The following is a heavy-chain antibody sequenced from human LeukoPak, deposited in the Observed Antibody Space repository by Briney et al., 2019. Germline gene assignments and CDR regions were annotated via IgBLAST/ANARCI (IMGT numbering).Heavy chain of an antibody. J-gene: IGHJ4*02. CDR3: ARSYYYDYRQIDY. Sequence: PSETLSLTCTVSGGSISGYYWSWIRQSPGEGLGWIAYIYYTGSTNYNPSLKSRVTISVDTSKNQLSLMLTSVTAADTAVFYCARSYYYDYRQIDYWGQGTLVTVSS. CDR2: IYYTGST. D-gene: IGHD3-22*01. V-gene: IGHV4-59*08. CDR1: GGSISGYY.